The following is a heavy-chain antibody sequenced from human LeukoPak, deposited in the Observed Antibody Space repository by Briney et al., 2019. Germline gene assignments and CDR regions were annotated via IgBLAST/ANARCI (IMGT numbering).Heavy chain of an antibody. D-gene: IGHD7-27*01. CDR2: INPNSGGT. J-gene: IGHJ6*03. Sequence: ASVKVSGKASGYTFTGYYMHWVRQAPGQGLEWMGWINPNSGGTNYAQKFQGRVTMTRDTSISTAYMELSRLRSDDTAVYYCARGSTGVTLYYYYYYMDVWGKGTTVTVSS. V-gene: IGHV1-2*02. CDR3: ARGSTGVTLYYYYYYMDV. CDR1: GYTFTGYY.